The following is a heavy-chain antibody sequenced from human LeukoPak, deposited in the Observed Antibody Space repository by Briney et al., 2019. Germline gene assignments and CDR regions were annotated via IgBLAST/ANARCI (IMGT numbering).Heavy chain of an antibody. CDR2: IYPSDSDT. Sequence: GESLKISCKGSEYSFTSYWIGWVRQMPGKGLEWMGIIYPSDSDTRYSPSFQGQVTISADKSISTAYLQWSSLKASDTAMYYCWRPSARTSPLDNWGQGTLVTVSS. CDR3: WRPSARTSPLDN. J-gene: IGHJ4*02. V-gene: IGHV5-51*01. D-gene: IGHD3-22*01. CDR1: EYSFTSYW.